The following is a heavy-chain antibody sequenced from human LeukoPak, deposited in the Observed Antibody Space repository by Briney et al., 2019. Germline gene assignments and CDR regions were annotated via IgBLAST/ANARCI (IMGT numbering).Heavy chain of an antibody. J-gene: IGHJ4*02. D-gene: IGHD4-17*01. V-gene: IGHV4-4*02. Sequence: PSGTLSLTCAVSGGSISSDNWWSWARQPPGKGLEWIGEIHHSGSTNYNPSLKSRVTISVDTSKNQFSLKLSSVTAADTAVYYCARDCFTVYDYWGQGTLVTVSS. CDR2: IHHSGST. CDR1: GGSISSDNW. CDR3: ARDCFTVYDY.